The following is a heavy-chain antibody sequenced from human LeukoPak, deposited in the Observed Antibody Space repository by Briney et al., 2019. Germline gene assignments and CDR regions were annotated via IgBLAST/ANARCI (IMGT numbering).Heavy chain of an antibody. CDR3: AKSVQLERRYYYYGMDV. CDR1: GFTFSSYG. V-gene: IGHV3-30*18. D-gene: IGHD1-1*01. CDR2: ISYDGSNK. J-gene: IGHJ6*02. Sequence: GGSLRLSCAASGFTFSSYGMHWVRQAPGKGLEWVAVISYDGSNKYYADSVKGRFTISRDNSKNTLHLQMNSLRAEDTAVYYCAKSVQLERRYYYYGMDVWGQGTTVTVSS.